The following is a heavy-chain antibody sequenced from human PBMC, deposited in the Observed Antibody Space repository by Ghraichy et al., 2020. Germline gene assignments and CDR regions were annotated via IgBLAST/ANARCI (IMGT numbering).Heavy chain of an antibody. J-gene: IGHJ3*02. D-gene: IGHD5-18*01. CDR2: IYSGGST. CDR1: GFTVSSNY. CDR3: ARDLGGYSYGYRNDAFDI. Sequence: GGSLRLSCAASGFTVSSNYMSWVRQAPGKGLEWVSVIYSGGSTYYADSVKGRFTISRDNSKNTLYLQMNSLRAEDTAVYYCARDLGGYSYGYRNDAFDIWGQGTMVTVSS. V-gene: IGHV3-53*01.